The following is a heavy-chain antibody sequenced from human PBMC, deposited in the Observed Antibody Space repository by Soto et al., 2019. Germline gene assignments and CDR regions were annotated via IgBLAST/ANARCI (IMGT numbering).Heavy chain of an antibody. CDR2: MSYDGSHE. V-gene: IGHV3-33*06. CDR1: GFTFSSYG. CDR3: AKGSVLRVVEAPLAILGGVDV. D-gene: IGHD2-8*01. Sequence: PGGSLRLSCVASGFTFSSYGMHWVRQAPGKGLEWVAVMSYDGSHEYDADSVKGRFTISRDNSKTILYLQMNSLRLEDTAVYYCAKGSVLRVVEAPLAILGGVDVWGQGAMVTVSS. J-gene: IGHJ6*02.